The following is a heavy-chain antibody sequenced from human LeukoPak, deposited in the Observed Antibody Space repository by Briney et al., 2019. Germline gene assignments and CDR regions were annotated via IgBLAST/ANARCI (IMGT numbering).Heavy chain of an antibody. CDR3: ARPIMVRGVIDWFDP. V-gene: IGHV4-59*08. CDR2: ISDTGST. Sequence: SETLSLTCRVSGGSIRKYYWTWIRHPPGKGLELIGFISDTGSTHYNPSLDSRVTISVDTSKNQFSLKLTSVTAADTAVYYCARPIMVRGVIDWFDPWGQGTLVTVTS. CDR1: GGSIRKYY. D-gene: IGHD3-10*01. J-gene: IGHJ5*02.